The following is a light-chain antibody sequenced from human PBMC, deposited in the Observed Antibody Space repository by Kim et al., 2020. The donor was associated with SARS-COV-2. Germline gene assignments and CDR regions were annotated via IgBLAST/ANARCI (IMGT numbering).Light chain of an antibody. CDR2: RDN. CDR1: KLGDKY. CDR3: QAWDSSIYA. V-gene: IGLV3-1*01. Sequence: SYELTQPPSVSVSPGQTASITCSGDKLGDKYASWYQQKPGQSPVVVIFRDNRRPSGIPERFSGSNSGNTATLTISGTQAMDEADYYCQAWDSSIYAFGTGTKVTVL. J-gene: IGLJ1*01.